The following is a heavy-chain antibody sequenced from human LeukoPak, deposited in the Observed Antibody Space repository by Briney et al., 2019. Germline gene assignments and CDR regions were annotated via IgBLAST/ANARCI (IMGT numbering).Heavy chain of an antibody. CDR1: GFTLSRYW. CDR2: IKQDGSEK. D-gene: IGHD3-10*01. V-gene: IGHV3-7*05. CDR3: ARGGSYYAF. Sequence: GGSLRLSCAASGFTLSRYWISWVRQAPGKGLEWVANIKQDGSEKYYVDSVKGRFTISRDNAENSLFLQMNSLRAEDTAVYYCARGGSYYAFWGQGTLVTVSS. J-gene: IGHJ4*02.